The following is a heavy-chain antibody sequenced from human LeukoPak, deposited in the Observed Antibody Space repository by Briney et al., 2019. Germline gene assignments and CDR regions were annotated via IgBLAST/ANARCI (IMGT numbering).Heavy chain of an antibody. D-gene: IGHD3-10*01. CDR1: GFTFSSYG. V-gene: IGHV3-33*06. CDR3: AKGGLTMVRGVLDY. CDR2: IWYDGSNK. J-gene: IGHJ4*02. Sequence: GGSLRLSCAASGFTFSSYGMHWVRQAPGKGLEWGAVIWYDGSNKYYADSVKGRFTISRDNSKNTLYLQMNSLRAEDTAVYYCAKGGLTMVRGVLDYWGQGTLVTVSS.